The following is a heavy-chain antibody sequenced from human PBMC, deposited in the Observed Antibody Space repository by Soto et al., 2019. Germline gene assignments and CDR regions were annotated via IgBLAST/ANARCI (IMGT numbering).Heavy chain of an antibody. J-gene: IGHJ4*02. CDR2: STWNSGSK. V-gene: IGHV3-9*01. CDR1: GFTFDDYA. CDR3: TTTYPNDDSRVVAY. D-gene: IGHD1-1*01. Sequence: EVQLVESGGGLVQPGRSLRLSCAASGFTFDDYAMHWVRQPPGKGLEWVSGSTWNSGSKDYADSVKGRFTISRDNRKNSLYLQMNSLRGEDTALYYCTTTYPNDDSRVVAYWGQGTLVTVSS.